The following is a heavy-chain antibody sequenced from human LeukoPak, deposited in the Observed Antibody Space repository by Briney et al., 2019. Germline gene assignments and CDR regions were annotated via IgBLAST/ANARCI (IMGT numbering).Heavy chain of an antibody. V-gene: IGHV3-7*04. D-gene: IGHD6-13*01. CDR1: GFTFSSCW. CDR2: INQDGSEK. CDR3: ARGGYSSSWFWVD. J-gene: IGHJ4*02. Sequence: GGSLRLSCAASGFTFSSCWMTWVRQAPGKGLEWVANINQDGSEKYYVDSVKGRFTTSRDNAKNSLCLQMNSLRAEDTAVYYCARGGYSSSWFWVDWGQGTLVTVSS.